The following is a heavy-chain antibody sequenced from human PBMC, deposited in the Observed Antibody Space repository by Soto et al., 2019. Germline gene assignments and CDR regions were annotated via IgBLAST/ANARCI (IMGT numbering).Heavy chain of an antibody. V-gene: IGHV3-48*01. CDR3: ARGHGVDFWSGYYINPWFDP. J-gene: IGHJ5*02. CDR2: ISSSSSTI. D-gene: IGHD3-3*01. Sequence: GGSLRLSCAASGFTFSSYSMNWVRQAPGKGLEWVSYISSSSSTIYYADSVKGRFTISRDNAKNTLYLQMDSLRAEDTAVYYCARGHGVDFWSGYYINPWFDPWGQGTLVTVSS. CDR1: GFTFSSYS.